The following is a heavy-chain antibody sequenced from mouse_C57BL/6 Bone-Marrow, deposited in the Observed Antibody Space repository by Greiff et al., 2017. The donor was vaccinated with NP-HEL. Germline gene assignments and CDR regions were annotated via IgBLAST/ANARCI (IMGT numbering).Heavy chain of an antibody. CDR1: GFTFNTYA. V-gene: IGHV10-3*01. CDR3: VRGRYFDV. J-gene: IGHJ1*03. CDR2: LRSKSSNYAT. Sequence: EVKLMESGGGLVQPKGSLKLSCAASGFTFNTYAMHWVRQAPGKGLEWVARLRSKSSNYATYYADSVKDRFTISRDDSQSMLYLQMNNLKNKDTAMYYCVRGRYFDVWGTGTTVTVAS.